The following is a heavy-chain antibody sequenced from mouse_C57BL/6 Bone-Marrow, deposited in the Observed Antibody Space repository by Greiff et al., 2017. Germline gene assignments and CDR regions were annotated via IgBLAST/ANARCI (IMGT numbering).Heavy chain of an antibody. Sequence: PEVQLQQPGTSVKLSCKASGYTFTSYWMHWVKQRPGQGLEWIGVIDPSDSYTNYNQKFKGKATLTVDTSSSTAYMQLSSLTSEDSAVYYCASLWYWGQGTTLTVSA. D-gene: IGHD6-2*01. CDR2: IDPSDSYT. J-gene: IGHJ2*01. V-gene: IGHV1-59*01. CDR1: GYTFTSYW. CDR3: ASLWY.